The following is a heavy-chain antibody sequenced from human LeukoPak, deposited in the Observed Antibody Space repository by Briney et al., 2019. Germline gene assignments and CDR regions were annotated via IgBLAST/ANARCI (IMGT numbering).Heavy chain of an antibody. CDR1: GFTFSNYD. J-gene: IGHJ4*02. CDR3: VRALACSSTSCYEPTYFDS. CDR2: IGTAGDT. D-gene: IGHD2-2*01. V-gene: IGHV3-13*01. Sequence: PGGSLRLSCAASGFTFSNYDMHWVRQASGKGLEWVSGIGTAGDTYYPGSVKGRFSISRENSKNSLYLRMNSLRAGDTAVYYCVRALACSSTSCYEPTYFDSWGQGTLVTVSS.